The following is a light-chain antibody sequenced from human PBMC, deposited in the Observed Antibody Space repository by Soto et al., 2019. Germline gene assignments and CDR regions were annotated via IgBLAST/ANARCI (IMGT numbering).Light chain of an antibody. CDR2: ATS. V-gene: IGKV3-11*01. Sequence: EIVLTQSPATLSLSPGERATLSCRASQSVTKSLAWYQQKPGQAPRLLIFATSHRATDIPSRFSGSGSETDFPLPISSLEPEDFAFYYCQQRSDGPHSLTFGGLTKVEIK. CDR3: QQRSDGPHSLT. CDR1: QSVTKS. J-gene: IGKJ4*01.